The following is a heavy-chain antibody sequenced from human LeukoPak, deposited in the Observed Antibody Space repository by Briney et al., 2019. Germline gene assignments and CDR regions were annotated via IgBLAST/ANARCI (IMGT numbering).Heavy chain of an antibody. J-gene: IGHJ4*02. CDR2: ITDSGVST. D-gene: IGHD4-23*01. CDR3: ASDYGGNY. V-gene: IGHV3-23*01. Sequence: PGGSLRLSCAASGFTFSSYAMSWIRQAPGEGLEWVSAITDSGVSTYYADSVKGRFTISRDNAKNSLYLQMNSLTVEDTAVYYCASDYGGNYGGQGTLVTVSS. CDR1: GFTFSSYA.